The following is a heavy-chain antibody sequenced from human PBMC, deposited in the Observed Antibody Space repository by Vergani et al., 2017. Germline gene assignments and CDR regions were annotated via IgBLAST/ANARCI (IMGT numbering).Heavy chain of an antibody. D-gene: IGHD3-22*01. V-gene: IGHV4-39*01. CDR1: GGSISSSGYY. CDR3: ARRNYYDSSSYLPFDY. Sequence: QLQLQESGPGLVKPSQTLSLTCTVSGGSISSSGYYWGWIRQPPGKGLEWIGRFYYSGSTYYTPSLKSRVTISVDTSKNQFSLKLSPVTAADTAVYYCARRNYYDSSSYLPFDYWGQGTLVTVSS. CDR2: FYYSGST. J-gene: IGHJ4*02.